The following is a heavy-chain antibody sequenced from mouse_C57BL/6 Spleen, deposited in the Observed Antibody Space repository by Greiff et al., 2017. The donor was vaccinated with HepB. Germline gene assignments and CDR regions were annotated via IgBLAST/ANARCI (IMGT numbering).Heavy chain of an antibody. V-gene: IGHV1-22*01. Sequence: VQLQQSGPELVKPGASVKMSCKASGYTFTDYNMHWVKQSHGKSLEWIGYINPNNGGTSYNQKFKGKATLTVNKSSSTAYMELRSLTSEDSAVYYCARGWLLGTWFAYWGQGTLVTVSA. CDR1: GYTFTDYN. D-gene: IGHD2-3*01. CDR2: INPNNGGT. CDR3: ARGWLLGTWFAY. J-gene: IGHJ3*01.